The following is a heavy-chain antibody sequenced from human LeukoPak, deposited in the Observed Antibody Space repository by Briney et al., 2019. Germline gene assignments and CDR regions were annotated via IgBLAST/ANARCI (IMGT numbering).Heavy chain of an antibody. J-gene: IGHJ4*02. Sequence: SETLSLTCTVSGGSIRSHCWSWVRQPPGKGLEWIGYIYFSGSTNYNPSLKSRVTISMGTSENQFSLKLSSVTAADTAVYHCARGAAPHYSDYWGQGTLVTVSS. CDR1: GGSIRSHC. V-gene: IGHV4-59*11. CDR3: ARGAAPHYSDY. D-gene: IGHD6-6*01. CDR2: IYFSGST.